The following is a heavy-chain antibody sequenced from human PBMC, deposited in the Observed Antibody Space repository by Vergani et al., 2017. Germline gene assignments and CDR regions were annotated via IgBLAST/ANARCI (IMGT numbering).Heavy chain of an antibody. CDR1: GFTFSTYA. CDR3: ARKKYYDSKDYYQVEPFDY. V-gene: IGHV3-23*01. CDR2: LTGGGGST. Sequence: EVQLLESGGSLKQPGGSVRLSCAASGFTFSTYAMHWVRQAPGKGLEWVSALTGGGGSTYYADSLKGRFTISRDNSKNSVYLQMNSLRAEDTAIYYCARKKYYDSKDYYQVEPFDYWGQGTLVTVSS. D-gene: IGHD3-22*01. J-gene: IGHJ4*02.